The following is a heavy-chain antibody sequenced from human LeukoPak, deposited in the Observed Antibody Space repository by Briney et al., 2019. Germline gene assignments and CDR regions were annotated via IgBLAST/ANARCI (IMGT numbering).Heavy chain of an antibody. Sequence: PGGSLRLSCAASGFTFSSYAMSWVRQAPGKGPEWVSAISGSGGSTYYADSVKGRFTISRDNSKNTLYLQMNSLRAEDTAVYYCARVGDGYNLGYFDYWGQGTLVTVSS. CDR1: GFTFSSYA. CDR2: ISGSGGST. V-gene: IGHV3-23*01. J-gene: IGHJ4*02. CDR3: ARVGDGYNLGYFDY. D-gene: IGHD5-24*01.